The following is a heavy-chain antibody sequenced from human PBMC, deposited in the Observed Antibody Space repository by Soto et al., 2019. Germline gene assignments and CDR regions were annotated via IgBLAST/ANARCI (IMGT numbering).Heavy chain of an antibody. D-gene: IGHD2-2*02. CDR2: INHSGST. J-gene: IGHJ4*02. CDR3: ARGRQDIVVVPAAIDFDY. V-gene: IGHV4-34*01. Sequence: PSETLSLTCAVYGGSFSGYYWSWIRQPPGKGLEWIGEINHSGSTNYNPSLKSRVTISVDTSKNQFSLKLSSVTAADTAVYYCARGRQDIVVVPAAIDFDYWGQGTLVTVSS. CDR1: GGSFSGYY.